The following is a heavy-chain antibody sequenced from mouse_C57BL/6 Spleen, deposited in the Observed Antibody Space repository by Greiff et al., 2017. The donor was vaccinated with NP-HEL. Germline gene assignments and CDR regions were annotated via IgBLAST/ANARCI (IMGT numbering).Heavy chain of an antibody. J-gene: IGHJ1*03. CDR2: INPSSGYT. V-gene: IGHV1-7*01. CDR3: ARSYYGSSPYWYFDV. D-gene: IGHD1-1*01. CDR1: GYTFTSYW. Sequence: QVQLKESGAELAKPGASVKLSCKASGYTFTSYWMHWVKQRPGQGLEWIGYINPSSGYTKYNQTFKDKATLTADKSSSTAYMQLSSLTYEDSAVYYCARSYYGSSPYWYFDVWGTGTTVTVSS.